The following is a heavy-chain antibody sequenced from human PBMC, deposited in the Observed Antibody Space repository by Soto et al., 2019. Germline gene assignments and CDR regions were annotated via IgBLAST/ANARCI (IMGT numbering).Heavy chain of an antibody. CDR3: AKRQKGATAGYYYYYGMDV. Sequence: PGGSLRLSCAASGFTFSSYAMSWVRQAPGKGLERVSAISGSGCSTYYADSVKGRFTISRDNSKNTLYLQMNSLRAEDTAVYYCAKRQKGATAGYYYYYGMDVWGQGTTVTVSS. CDR1: GFTFSSYA. CDR2: ISGSGCST. J-gene: IGHJ6*02. D-gene: IGHD5-18*01. V-gene: IGHV3-23*01.